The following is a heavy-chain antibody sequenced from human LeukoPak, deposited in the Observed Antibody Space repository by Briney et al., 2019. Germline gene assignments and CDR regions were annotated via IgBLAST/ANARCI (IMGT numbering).Heavy chain of an antibody. Sequence: ASVKVSCKASGYTFTGYYMHWVRQAPGQGLEWMGGIIPIFGTANYAQKFQGRVTITADESTSTAYMELSSLRSEDTAVYYCARGGSGSPVDYWGQGTLVTVSS. V-gene: IGHV1-69*13. CDR3: ARGGSGSPVDY. J-gene: IGHJ4*02. CDR1: GYTFTGYY. D-gene: IGHD1-26*01. CDR2: IIPIFGTA.